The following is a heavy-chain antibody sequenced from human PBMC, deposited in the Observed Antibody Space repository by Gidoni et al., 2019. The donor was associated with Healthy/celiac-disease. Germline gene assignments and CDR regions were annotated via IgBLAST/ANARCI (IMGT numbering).Heavy chain of an antibody. CDR3: ASGGGYYGSGSYYAY. D-gene: IGHD3-10*01. J-gene: IGHJ4*02. CDR2: ISPILGIA. CDR1: GGTFSSYA. V-gene: IGHV1-69*09. Sequence: QVQLVQSGAAVKTPGSSVKVSCKASGGTFSSYAISWVRQAPGQGLEWMGRISPILGIANYAQKFQGRVTITADKSTSTAYMELSSLRSEDTAVYYCASGGGYYGSGSYYAYWGQGTLVTVSS.